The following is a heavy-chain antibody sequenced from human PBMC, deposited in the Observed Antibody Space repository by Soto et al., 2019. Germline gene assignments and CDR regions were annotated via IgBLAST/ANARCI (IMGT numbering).Heavy chain of an antibody. D-gene: IGHD4-17*01. Sequence: EVQLVESGGGLVQPGGSLRLSCAASGFTFSSYSMNCVRQAPGKGLEWVSYISSSSSTIYYADSVKGRFTISRDNAKNSLYLQMNSLRDEDTAVYYCASEYDYGDLNYYYYGMDVWGQGTTVTVSS. CDR1: GFTFSSYS. CDR2: ISSSSSTI. V-gene: IGHV3-48*02. J-gene: IGHJ6*02. CDR3: ASEYDYGDLNYYYYGMDV.